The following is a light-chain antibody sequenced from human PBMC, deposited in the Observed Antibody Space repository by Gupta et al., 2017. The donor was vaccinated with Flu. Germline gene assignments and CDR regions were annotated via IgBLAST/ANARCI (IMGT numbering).Light chain of an antibody. CDR2: DDS. J-gene: IGLJ3*02. Sequence: GSENVDWYHPPPAHAPVLLMYDDSSRSSAIPARFSGSNYGTTAAVTTIRVEAGDEADYYCQAADTNTDHWVFGGGTRLTVV. CDR1: GSEN. V-gene: IGLV3-21*02. CDR3: QAADTNTDHWV.